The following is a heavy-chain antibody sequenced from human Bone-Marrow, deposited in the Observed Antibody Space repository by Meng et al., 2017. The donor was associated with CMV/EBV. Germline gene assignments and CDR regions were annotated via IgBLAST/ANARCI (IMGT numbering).Heavy chain of an antibody. D-gene: IGHD2-2*01. Sequence: LSTKGVDGVRQAPGRGLEWVAFIGYDGSSKYYADSGKGRITIYRDKSENTVYLQMKSLRADDTAVYYCARDYCTRTRCRGLGDAFDVWGQGTMVTVSS. CDR2: IGYDGSSK. J-gene: IGHJ3*01. V-gene: IGHV3-30*02. CDR1: LSTKG. CDR3: ARDYCTRTRCRGLGDAFDV.